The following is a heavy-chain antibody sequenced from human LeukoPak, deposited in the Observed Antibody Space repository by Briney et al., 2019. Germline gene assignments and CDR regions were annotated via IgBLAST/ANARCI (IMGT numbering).Heavy chain of an antibody. CDR3: ATGGYCSSPSCYNYYHYYTDR. Sequence: PGGSLRLSCAASGFTFSSYSMNWVRQAPGKGLEWVSYISSSSSTIYYADSVKGRFTISRDNAKNSLYLQMNSLRAEDTAVYCCATGGYCSSPSCYNYYHYYTDRSGNRTTVTVSS. CDR2: ISSSSSTI. V-gene: IGHV3-48*01. J-gene: IGHJ6*03. CDR1: GFTFSSYS. D-gene: IGHD2-2*02.